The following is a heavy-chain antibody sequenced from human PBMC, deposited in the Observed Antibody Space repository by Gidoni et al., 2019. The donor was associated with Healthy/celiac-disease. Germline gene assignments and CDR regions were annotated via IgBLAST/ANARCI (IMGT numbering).Heavy chain of an antibody. J-gene: IGHJ4*02. V-gene: IGHV3-9*01. Sequence: EVQLVESGGGLVQPGRSLRLSCAASGFPFDDSAMHWVRQAPGKGLEWVSGISWNSGSIGYADSVKGRFTSSRDNAKNSLYLQMNSLRAEDTALYYCAKPPSPYYYGSGSYLRHWGQGTLVTVSS. CDR1: GFPFDDSA. CDR3: AKPPSPYYYGSGSYLRH. CDR2: ISWNSGSI. D-gene: IGHD3-10*01.